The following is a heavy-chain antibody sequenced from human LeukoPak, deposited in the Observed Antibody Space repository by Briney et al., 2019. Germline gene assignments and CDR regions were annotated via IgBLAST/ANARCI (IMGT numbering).Heavy chain of an antibody. J-gene: IGHJ3*02. Sequence: GGSLRLSCAASGFTFSSYNTNWVRQALGKGLEWVSSIGGSGSYIYYADSVKGRFTISRDSAKNSLYLQMNSLRAEDTAVYYCARTYYYDRNDAFDIWGQGTMVTVSS. CDR2: IGGSGSYI. CDR1: GFTFSSYN. V-gene: IGHV3-21*01. D-gene: IGHD3-22*01. CDR3: ARTYYYDRNDAFDI.